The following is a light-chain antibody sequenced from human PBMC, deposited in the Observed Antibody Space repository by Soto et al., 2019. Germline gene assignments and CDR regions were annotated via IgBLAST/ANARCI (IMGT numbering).Light chain of an antibody. Sequence: EIVLTQSPGTLSLSPGERATLSCRASQSVTNNYLAWYQQKPGQAPRLIIYDASSRASGIPDRFSGSGSGTDFTLTITRLQPEDFGMYYCQQNAYSPRTFGQGTKVEI. V-gene: IGKV3-20*01. J-gene: IGKJ1*01. CDR1: QSVTNNY. CDR3: QQNAYSPRT. CDR2: DAS.